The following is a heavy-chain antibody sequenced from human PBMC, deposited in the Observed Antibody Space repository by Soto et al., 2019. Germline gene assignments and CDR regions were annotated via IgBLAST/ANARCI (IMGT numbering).Heavy chain of an antibody. J-gene: IGHJ6*02. D-gene: IGHD3-22*01. Sequence: GASVKVSCKASGFTFTSSAVQWVRQARGQRLEWIGWIVVGSGNTNYAQKFQERVTITRDMSTSTAYMELSSLRSEDTAVYYCAGRKGGRYYDSSGYYYYYYYYGMDVWGQGTTVTVSS. V-gene: IGHV1-58*01. CDR3: AGRKGGRYYDSSGYYYYYYYYGMDV. CDR2: IVVGSGNT. CDR1: GFTFTSSA.